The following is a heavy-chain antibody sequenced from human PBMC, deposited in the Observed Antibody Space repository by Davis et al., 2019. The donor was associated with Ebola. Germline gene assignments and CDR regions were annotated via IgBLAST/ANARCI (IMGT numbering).Heavy chain of an antibody. D-gene: IGHD3-10*01. V-gene: IGHV3-73*01. Sequence: GGSLRLSCAASGFTFSGSAMHWVRQASGKGLEWVGRIRSKANSYAPAYAASVKGRFTISRDDSKNPAYLQMNSLKTEDTAVYYCTSHTYYYGSGSYFSWGQGTLVTVSS. J-gene: IGHJ5*02. CDR2: IRSKANSYAP. CDR3: TSHTYYYGSGSYFS. CDR1: GFTFSGSA.